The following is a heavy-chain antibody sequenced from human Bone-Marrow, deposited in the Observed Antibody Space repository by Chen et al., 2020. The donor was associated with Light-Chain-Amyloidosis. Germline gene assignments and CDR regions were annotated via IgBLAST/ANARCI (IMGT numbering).Heavy chain of an antibody. CDR2: MHHSGSA. V-gene: IGHV4-30-4*01. CDR1: GASISSADDY. CDR3: VRETTSTPWFDP. D-gene: IGHD1-1*01. J-gene: IGHJ5*02. Sequence: QVQLQESGPGLVKPSQTLSLVCSVSGASISSADDYWTWVRQPPGQGLEWIGYMHHSGSATYNPSLRSRVATSLDTSKNQFSLSLTSVTAADSAMYFCVRETTSTPWFDPWGPGTLVTVYS.